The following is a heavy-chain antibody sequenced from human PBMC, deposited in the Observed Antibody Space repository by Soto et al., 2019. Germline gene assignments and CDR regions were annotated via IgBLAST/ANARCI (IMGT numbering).Heavy chain of an antibody. D-gene: IGHD3-10*02. V-gene: IGHV4-31*03. Sequence: SETLSLTCTVSGGSISSVPNYWNWIRQHPGKGLEWIGSISYSGSTYYNPSLRSRVTISVDTSKNQFSLKLDSVTAADTAVYYCASDDKSYVFDYSAQRTLVTVSS. CDR2: ISYSGST. J-gene: IGHJ4*02. CDR3: ASDDKSYVFDY. CDR1: GGSISSVPNY.